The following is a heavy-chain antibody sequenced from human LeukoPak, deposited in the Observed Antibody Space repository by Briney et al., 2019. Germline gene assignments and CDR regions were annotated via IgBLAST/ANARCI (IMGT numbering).Heavy chain of an antibody. CDR2: ISWNSGSI. V-gene: IGHV3-9*01. Sequence: GRSLRLSCAASGFTFDDYAMHWVRQAPGKGLEWVSGISWNSGSIGYADSVKGRFTISRDNAKNSLYLQMNSLRAEDTAVYYCARDAPIFGVVIYYYYMDVWGKGTTVTVSS. J-gene: IGHJ6*03. CDR1: GFTFDDYA. D-gene: IGHD3-3*01. CDR3: ARDAPIFGVVIYYYYMDV.